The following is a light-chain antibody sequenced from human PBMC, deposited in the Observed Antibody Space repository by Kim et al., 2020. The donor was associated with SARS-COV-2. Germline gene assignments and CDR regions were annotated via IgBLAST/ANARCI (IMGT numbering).Light chain of an antibody. V-gene: IGLV2-14*03. CDR2: DVN. J-gene: IGLJ2*01. CDR3: SSYSRSTTSL. CDR1: SNDVGGYNY. Sequence: GQSITISCTGTSNDVGGYNYVSWYQQYPGKAPKLMIYDVNKRPSGVSNRFSGSKSGNTASLTISGLQAEDEADYYCSSYSRSTTSLFGGGTKLTV.